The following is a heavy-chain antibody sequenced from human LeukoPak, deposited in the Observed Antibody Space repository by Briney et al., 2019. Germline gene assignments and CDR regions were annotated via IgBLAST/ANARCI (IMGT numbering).Heavy chain of an antibody. J-gene: IGHJ4*02. D-gene: IGHD3-9*01. CDR1: EFTFSNFA. V-gene: IGHV3-23*01. Sequence: GGSLRLSCAASEFTFSNFAMSWVRQAPGKGLEWVSSIGGNGADTYYADSVKGRFTISRDNSKNTLYLQMSSLRAEDTAVYYCAKLERYFDNDYWGQGTLVTVSS. CDR2: IGGNGADT. CDR3: AKLERYFDNDY.